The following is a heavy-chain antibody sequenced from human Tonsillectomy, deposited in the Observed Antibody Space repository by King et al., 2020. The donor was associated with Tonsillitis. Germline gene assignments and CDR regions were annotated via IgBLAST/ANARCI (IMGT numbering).Heavy chain of an antibody. CDR1: GFTVSSNY. Sequence: VQLVESGGGLIQPGGSLRLSCAASGFTVSSNYMSWVRQAPGKGLEWVSVIYSGGSTYYADSVKGRFTISRDNSKNTLYLQMNSLRAEDPAVYYCARVRVEWAGDIWGQGTMLTVSS. J-gene: IGHJ3*02. CDR3: ARVRVEWAGDI. CDR2: IYSGGST. V-gene: IGHV3-53*01. D-gene: IGHD6-19*01.